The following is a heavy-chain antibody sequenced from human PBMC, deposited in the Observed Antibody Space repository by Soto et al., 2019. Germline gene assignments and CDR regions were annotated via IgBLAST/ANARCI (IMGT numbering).Heavy chain of an antibody. CDR3: ATYNWNYVGWFDP. CDR2: IIPIFGTA. Sequence: GASVKVSCKASGGTFSSYAISWVRQAPGQGLEWMGGIIPIFGTANYAQKFQGRVTITADESTSTAYMELSSLRSEDTAVYYCATYNWNYVGWFDPWGQGTLVTVSS. J-gene: IGHJ5*02. D-gene: IGHD1-7*01. CDR1: GGTFSSYA. V-gene: IGHV1-69*13.